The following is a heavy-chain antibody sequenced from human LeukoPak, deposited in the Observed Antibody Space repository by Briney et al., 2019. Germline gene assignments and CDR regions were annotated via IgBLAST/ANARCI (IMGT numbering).Heavy chain of an antibody. V-gene: IGHV4-59*01. Sequence: SETLSLTCSVSGVSITNYYWSWIRQPPGKGLEWLGYVSHSGSANYNPSLKSRATISVDTSKNRFSLRLTSMTAADTAIYYSARGRWGGDVWGQGTTVTVSS. J-gene: IGHJ6*02. D-gene: IGHD3-16*01. CDR3: ARGRWGGDV. CDR1: GVSITNYY. CDR2: VSHSGSA.